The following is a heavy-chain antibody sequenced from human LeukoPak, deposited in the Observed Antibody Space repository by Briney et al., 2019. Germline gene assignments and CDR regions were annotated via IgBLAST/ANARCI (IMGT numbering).Heavy chain of an antibody. CDR2: IYYSGST. J-gene: IGHJ4*02. CDR3: ARDRVRGNSNPFFDY. V-gene: IGHV4-59*01. Sequence: SETLSLTCTVSGGSISSYYWSWLRQPPGKGLEWIGYIYYSGSTNYNPSLKSRVTISVDTSKNQFSLKLSSVTAADTAVYYCARDRVRGNSNPFFDYWGQGTLVTVSS. D-gene: IGHD4-11*01. CDR1: GGSISSYY.